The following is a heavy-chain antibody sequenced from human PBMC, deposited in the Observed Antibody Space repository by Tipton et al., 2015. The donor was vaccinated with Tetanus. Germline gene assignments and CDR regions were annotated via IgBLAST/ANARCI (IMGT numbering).Heavy chain of an antibody. CDR2: IYYSGST. CDR1: GGSISSGGYY. D-gene: IGHD6-13*01. Sequence: TLSLTCTVSGGSISSGGYYWSWIRQHPGKGLEWIGYIYYSGSTYYNPSPKSRVTISVDTSKNQFSLKLSSVTAADTAVYYCAREVRSSAYYYYGMDVWGQGTTVTVSS. V-gene: IGHV4-31*03. CDR3: AREVRSSAYYYYGMDV. J-gene: IGHJ6*02.